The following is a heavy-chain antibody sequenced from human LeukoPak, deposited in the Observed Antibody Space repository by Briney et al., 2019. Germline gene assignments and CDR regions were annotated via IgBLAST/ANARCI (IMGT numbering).Heavy chain of an antibody. CDR1: GLTFSNAW. D-gene: IGHD2-15*01. CDR2: IKSKTDGGTT. Sequence: GGSLRLSCAASGLTFSNAWMSWVRQAPGKGLEWVGRIKSKTDGGTTDYAAPVKGRFTISRDDSKNTLYLQMNSLKTEDTAVYYCTTDLVVVVVAAQYNWFDPWGQGTLVTVSS. V-gene: IGHV3-15*01. CDR3: TTDLVVVVVAAQYNWFDP. J-gene: IGHJ5*02.